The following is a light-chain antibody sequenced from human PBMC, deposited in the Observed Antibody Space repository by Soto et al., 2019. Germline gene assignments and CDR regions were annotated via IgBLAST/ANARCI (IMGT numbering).Light chain of an antibody. CDR2: DAS. V-gene: IGKV3-11*01. Sequence: EMVLTQSPATLSLSPGERATLSSRASQSVSSYLAWYQQKPGQAPRLLIYDASNRATGIPARFSGSGSGTDFTLTISSLEPEDFAVYYCQQRSNWPSTFGGGTKVEIK. CDR1: QSVSSY. CDR3: QQRSNWPST. J-gene: IGKJ4*01.